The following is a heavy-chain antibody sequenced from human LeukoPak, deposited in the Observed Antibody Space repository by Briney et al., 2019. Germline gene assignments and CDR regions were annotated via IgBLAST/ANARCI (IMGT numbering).Heavy chain of an antibody. CDR3: ARDVGATPGYFDY. V-gene: IGHV4-59*01. CDR2: IYYSGNT. Sequence: ETLSLTCTVSGGSISSYYWNWIRQPPGKGLEWIGYIYYSGNTNYNPSLKSRVTISVDTSKNQFSLKLSSVTAADTAVYYCARDVGATPGYFDYWGQGTLVTVSS. CDR1: GGSISSYY. J-gene: IGHJ4*02. D-gene: IGHD1-26*01.